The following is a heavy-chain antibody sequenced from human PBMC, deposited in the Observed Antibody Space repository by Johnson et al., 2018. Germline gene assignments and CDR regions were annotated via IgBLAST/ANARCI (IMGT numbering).Heavy chain of an antibody. D-gene: IGHD3-3*01. CDR1: GYTLTSYD. CDR3: ARVQRFLEWSTPHYYCYIDG. CDR2: MNPNSGET. Sequence: QVQLVQSGAEVKRPGASVKVSCKASGYTLTSYDINWVRQATGQGLEWMGWMNPNSGETGYAQKFQGRLSMTGNTSISTAYMELSRLRSKDTAVYYCARVQRFLEWSTPHYYCYIDGWGKGTTVTVSS. V-gene: IGHV1-8*01. J-gene: IGHJ6*03.